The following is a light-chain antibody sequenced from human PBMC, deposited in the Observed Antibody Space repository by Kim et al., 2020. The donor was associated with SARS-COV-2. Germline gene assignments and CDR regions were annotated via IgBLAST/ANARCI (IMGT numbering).Light chain of an antibody. J-gene: IGKJ4*01. CDR3: QQRTSWPTVT. CDR2: DAS. V-gene: IGKV3-11*01. Sequence: EIVLTQSPATLSLSPGERATLSCRASQGISSYLAWYQQKPGQAPRLLIYDASNRATGTPARFSGSGSGTDFTLTISSLEPEDFAVYYCQQRTSWPTVTFGGGTKVDIK. CDR1: QGISSY.